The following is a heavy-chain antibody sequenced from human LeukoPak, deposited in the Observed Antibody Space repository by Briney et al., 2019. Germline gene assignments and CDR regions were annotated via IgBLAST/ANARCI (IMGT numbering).Heavy chain of an antibody. CDR2: IFYSGST. D-gene: IGHD1-26*01. CDR3: ARETRLHSGSYSNDAFDI. CDR1: GGSISPYY. J-gene: IGHJ3*02. V-gene: IGHV4-59*12. Sequence: PSETLSLTRTVSGGSISPYYWSWIRQPPGKDLGWIAFIFYSGSTHYNPSLTSRVTISVDTSKNQFSLKLTSVTAADTAVYYCARETRLHSGSYSNDAFDIWGQGTMVTVSS.